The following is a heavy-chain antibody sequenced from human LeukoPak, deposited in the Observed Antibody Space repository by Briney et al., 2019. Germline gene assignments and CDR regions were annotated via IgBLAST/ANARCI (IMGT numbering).Heavy chain of an antibody. CDR1: GFTFNNFA. D-gene: IGHD3-10*01. V-gene: IGHV3-30*14. CDR2: ISYDGRNK. J-gene: IGHJ6*03. CDR3: ATSRGSGSSYYYYYYMDV. Sequence: GRSLTLSCAASGFTFNNFAIYWVRQAPGKGLEWVAVISYDGRNKHYASSVKGRFTISRDNSKNTLYLQMNSLRAEDTAVYYCATSRGSGSSYYYYYYMDVWGQGTTVTVSS.